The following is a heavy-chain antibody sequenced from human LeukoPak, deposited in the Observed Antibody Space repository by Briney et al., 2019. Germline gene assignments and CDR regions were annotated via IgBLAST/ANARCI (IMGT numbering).Heavy chain of an antibody. D-gene: IGHD2/OR15-2a*01. Sequence: GGSLRLSCAASGFTFSRHSMHWARQAPGKGLEWVAFISHDGSNKYADSVKGRFTISRDNSKNTLYLQMNSLSAEDTAMYYCAKDNPIEQVPGLGPGSWGQGTLVTVSS. CDR2: ISHDGSNK. V-gene: IGHV3-30-3*01. CDR1: GFTFSRHS. J-gene: IGHJ5*02. CDR3: AKDNPIEQVPGLGPGS.